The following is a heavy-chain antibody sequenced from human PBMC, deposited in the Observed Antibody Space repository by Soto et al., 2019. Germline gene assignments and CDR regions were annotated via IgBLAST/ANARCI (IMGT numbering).Heavy chain of an antibody. CDR2: ISAYNGNT. Sequence: QVQLVQSGAEVKKPGASVKVSCKASGYTFTSYGISWVRQAPGQGLEWMGWISAYNGNTNYAQKLQGRVTMTTDTTTSTGYMELRSLRSGDTAVYFCARELGYCSGGSCPLDHYFGMGVWGQGITVTVSS. D-gene: IGHD2-15*01. J-gene: IGHJ6*02. CDR3: ARELGYCSGGSCPLDHYFGMGV. CDR1: GYTFTSYG. V-gene: IGHV1-18*01.